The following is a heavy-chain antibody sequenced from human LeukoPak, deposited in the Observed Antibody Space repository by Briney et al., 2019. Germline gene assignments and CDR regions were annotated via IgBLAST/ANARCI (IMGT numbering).Heavy chain of an antibody. CDR3: AREPYCSGGSCSGDY. CDR2: IYHSGST. J-gene: IGHJ4*02. CDR1: GGSISSGGYY. D-gene: IGHD2-15*01. V-gene: IGHV4-30-2*01. Sequence: PSQTLSLTCTVTGGSISSGGYYWSWIRQPPGKGLEWIGYIYHSGSTYYNPSLKSRVTISVDRSKNQFSLKLSSVTAADTAVYYCAREPYCSGGSCSGDYWGQGTLVTVSS.